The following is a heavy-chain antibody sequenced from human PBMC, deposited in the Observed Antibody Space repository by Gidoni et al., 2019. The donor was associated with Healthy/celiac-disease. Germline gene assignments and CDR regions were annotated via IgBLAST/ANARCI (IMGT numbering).Heavy chain of an antibody. J-gene: IGHJ6*02. CDR3: ARRGGYCSSTSCYRGYYYYYGMDV. Sequence: EVQLVQSGAAVKKPGESLKLSCKGSGYSFTSYWIGWVRPLPGKGLEWMGIIYPGDSDTRYSPSFQGQVTISADKSISTAYLQWSSLKASDTAMYYCARRGGYCSSTSCYRGYYYYYGMDVWGQGTTVTVSS. D-gene: IGHD2-2*02. CDR2: IYPGDSDT. CDR1: GYSFTSYW. V-gene: IGHV5-51*03.